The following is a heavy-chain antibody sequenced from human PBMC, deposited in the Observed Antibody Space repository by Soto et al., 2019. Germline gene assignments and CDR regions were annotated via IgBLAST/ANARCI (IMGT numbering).Heavy chain of an antibody. Sequence: KAGGSLRLSCAASGFTFSSYSMNWVRQAPGKGLEWVSSISSSSSYIYYADSVKGRFTISRDNAKNSLYLQMNSLRAEDTAVYYCASLPELRYFDWLKFDPWGQGTLVTVSS. CDR3: ASLPELRYFDWLKFDP. D-gene: IGHD3-9*01. CDR1: GFTFSSYS. CDR2: ISSSSSYI. V-gene: IGHV3-21*01. J-gene: IGHJ5*02.